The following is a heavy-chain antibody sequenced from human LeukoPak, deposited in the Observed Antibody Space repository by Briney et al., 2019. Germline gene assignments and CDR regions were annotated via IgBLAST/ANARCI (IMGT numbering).Heavy chain of an antibody. D-gene: IGHD3-22*01. CDR1: GYTFTGYF. J-gene: IGHJ4*02. CDR3: AREDYYDSGSNDY. Sequence: ASVKVSCKASGYTFTGYFLHWVRQAPGQGLEWMGWMNPNSGNTAYAQKFQGRVTITRNTSISTVYMELSSLRSEDTAVYYCAREDYYDSGSNDYWGQGTLVTVSS. CDR2: MNPNSGNT. V-gene: IGHV1-8*03.